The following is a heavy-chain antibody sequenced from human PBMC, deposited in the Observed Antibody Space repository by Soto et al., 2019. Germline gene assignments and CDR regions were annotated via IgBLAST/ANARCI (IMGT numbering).Heavy chain of an antibody. V-gene: IGHV3-23*01. D-gene: IGHD4-17*01. CDR1: GLTFSTYG. CDR3: AKEGTTVGRFFDH. CDR2: ISGGGITT. Sequence: DVQLLESGGDLVQPGGSLKLSCATSGLTFSTYGMNWVRQAPGKGLEWVAGISGGGITTYYADSVKGRFSISRDNSKNTLFLEMNSLTVEDTALYYCAKEGTTVGRFFDHWGRGTLVTVSS. J-gene: IGHJ4*01.